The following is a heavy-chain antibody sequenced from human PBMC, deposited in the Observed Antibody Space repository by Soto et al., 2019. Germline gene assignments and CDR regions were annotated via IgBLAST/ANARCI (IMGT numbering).Heavy chain of an antibody. CDR1: GFAFNTYS. Sequence: PGGSLRLSCAASGFAFNTYSMDGVRQAPGKGPEWVSSISSTSGNRNYADSVKGRFTISRDNGKNSLFLQMDSLRVEDTAVYYCARVGYYDFWSGQNFFDYWGLGTLVTVSS. J-gene: IGHJ4*02. D-gene: IGHD3-3*01. CDR3: ARVGYYDFWSGQNFFDY. V-gene: IGHV3-21*01. CDR2: ISSTSGNR.